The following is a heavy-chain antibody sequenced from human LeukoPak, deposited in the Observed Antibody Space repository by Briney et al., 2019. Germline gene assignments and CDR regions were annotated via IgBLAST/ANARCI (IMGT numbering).Heavy chain of an antibody. CDR2: ISYDGSNK. D-gene: IGHD1-26*01. J-gene: IGHJ4*02. CDR3: ARQVGPDY. CDR1: GFTFSNYA. V-gene: IGHV3-30*04. Sequence: PGGSLRLSCAASGFTFSNYAIHWVRQAPGKGLEWVAVISYDGSNKYYADSVKGRFTLSRDNSKNTLYLQMNSLRAEDTAVYYCARQVGPDYWGQGTLVTVSS.